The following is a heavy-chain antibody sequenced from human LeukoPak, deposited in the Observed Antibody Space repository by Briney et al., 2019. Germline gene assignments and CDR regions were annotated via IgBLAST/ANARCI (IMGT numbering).Heavy chain of an antibody. CDR1: GGSISSYY. J-gene: IGHJ4*02. Sequence: SETLSLTCTVSGGSISSYYWSWIRQPPGKGLEWIGYIYYSGSTNYNPSLKSRVTISVDTSKNQVSLKLSSVTAADTAVYYCARPSSGWSFDYWGQGSLVTVSS. CDR3: ARPSSGWSFDY. D-gene: IGHD6-19*01. CDR2: IYYSGST. V-gene: IGHV4-59*01.